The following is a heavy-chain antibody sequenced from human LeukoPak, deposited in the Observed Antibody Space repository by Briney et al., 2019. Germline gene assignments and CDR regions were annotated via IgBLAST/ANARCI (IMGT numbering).Heavy chain of an antibody. J-gene: IGHJ4*02. D-gene: IGHD2/OR15-2a*01. V-gene: IGHV4-61*02. CDR1: GGSISSGSYY. Sequence: SQTLSLTCTVSGGSISSGSYYWSWIRQPAGKGLEYIGRIYTSGSTNYNPSLKSRVTISVDTSKNQFSLKLSSVTAADTAVYYCARHKPTSGYFDYWGQGTLVTVSS. CDR2: IYTSGST. CDR3: ARHKPTSGYFDY.